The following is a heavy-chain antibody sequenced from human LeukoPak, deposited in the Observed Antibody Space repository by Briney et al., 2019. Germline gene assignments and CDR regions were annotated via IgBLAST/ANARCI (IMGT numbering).Heavy chain of an antibody. D-gene: IGHD5-12*01. J-gene: IGHJ4*02. CDR3: ARGSRGYSGYDLFDY. V-gene: IGHV1-46*01. CDR2: INPSGGST. CDR1: GYTFTSYY. Sequence: ASVKVSCKASGYTFTSYYMHWVRQAPGQGLEGMGIINPSGGSTSYAQKFQGRVTMTRDTSTSTVYMELSSLRSEDTAVYYCARGSRGYSGYDLFDYWGQGTLVTVSS.